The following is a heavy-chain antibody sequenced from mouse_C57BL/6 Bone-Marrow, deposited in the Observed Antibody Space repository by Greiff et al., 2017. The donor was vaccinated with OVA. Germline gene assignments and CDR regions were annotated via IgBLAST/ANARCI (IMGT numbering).Heavy chain of an antibody. V-gene: IGHV1-55*01. CDR3: ARFGYGSSVAY. D-gene: IGHD1-1*01. CDR2: IYPGRGST. Sequence: QVQLQQSGAELVKPGASVKMSCKASGYTFTSYWITWVKQRPGQGLEWIGDIYPGRGSTNYNEKFKSKATLTVDTSSSTAYMPLSSLTSEDSAVYYCARFGYGSSVAYWGQGTLVTVSA. CDR1: GYTFTSYW. J-gene: IGHJ3*01.